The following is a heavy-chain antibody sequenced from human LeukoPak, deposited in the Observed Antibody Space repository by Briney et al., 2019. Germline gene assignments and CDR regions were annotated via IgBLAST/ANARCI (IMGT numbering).Heavy chain of an antibody. D-gene: IGHD6-19*01. V-gene: IGHV1-3*01. CDR1: GYTFTSYA. CDR3: ARENSGWYYFDY. CDR2: INAGNGNT. J-gene: IGHJ4*02. Sequence: ASVKVSCKASGYTFTSYAMHWVRQAPGQRLEWMGWINAGNGNTKYSQKFQGRVTITRDTSASTAYMELSSLRSEDTAVNYCARENSGWYYFDYWGQGTLVTVSS.